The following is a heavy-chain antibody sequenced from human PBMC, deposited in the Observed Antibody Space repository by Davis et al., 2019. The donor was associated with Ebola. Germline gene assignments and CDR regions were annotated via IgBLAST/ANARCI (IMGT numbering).Heavy chain of an antibody. D-gene: IGHD3-10*01. CDR2: IYYSGST. CDR1: GGSISSYY. Sequence: SETLSLSCTVSGGSISSYYWSWIWQPPGKGLEWIGYIYYSGSTNYNPSLKSRVTISVDTSENQFSLKLSSVTAADTAVYYCARGLWFGELLYYYYGMDVWGKGTTVTVSS. V-gene: IGHV4-59*01. J-gene: IGHJ6*04. CDR3: ARGLWFGELLYYYYGMDV.